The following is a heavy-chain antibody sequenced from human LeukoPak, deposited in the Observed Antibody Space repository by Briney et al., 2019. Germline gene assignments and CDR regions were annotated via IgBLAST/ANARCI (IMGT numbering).Heavy chain of an antibody. CDR1: GFTFSSYA. CDR2: ISGRGGST. V-gene: IGHV3-23*01. Sequence: GGSLRLSCAASGFTFSSYAMSWVRQAPGKGLEWVSTISGRGGSTYYADSVKGRFTISRDNSKNTLSLQMNSLRAEDTAVYYCARPPESSMLVVAKWGQGTMVTVSS. J-gene: IGHJ3*01. CDR3: ARPPESSMLVVAK. D-gene: IGHD3-22*01.